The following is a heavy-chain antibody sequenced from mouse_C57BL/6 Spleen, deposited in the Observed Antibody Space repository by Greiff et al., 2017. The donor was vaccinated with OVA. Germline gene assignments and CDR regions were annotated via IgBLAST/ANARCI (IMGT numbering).Heavy chain of an antibody. Sequence: QVQLQQPGAELVKPGASVKLSCKASGYTFTSYWMHWVKQRPGRGLEWIGRLDPNSGGTQYNENVKSKATLTVAKPSSTAYLQLSSLTSEDSAVYYCARDIYEYGDAMDDWGQGTSVTVSS. CDR3: ARDIYEYGDAMDD. J-gene: IGHJ4*01. CDR1: GYTFTSYW. CDR2: LDPNSGGT. D-gene: IGHD2-4*01. V-gene: IGHV1-72*01.